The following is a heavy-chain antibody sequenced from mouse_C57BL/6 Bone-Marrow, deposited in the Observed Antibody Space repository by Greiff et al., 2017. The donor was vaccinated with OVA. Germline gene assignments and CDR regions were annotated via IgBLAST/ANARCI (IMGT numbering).Heavy chain of an antibody. V-gene: IGHV5-17*01. J-gene: IGHJ1*03. CDR2: ISSGSSTI. D-gene: IGHD1-1*01. CDR3: ARIFMTTVVGYFDV. CDR1: GFTFSDYG. Sequence: EVQLVESGGGLVKPGGSLKLSCAASGFTFSDYGMHWVRQAPEKGLEWIAYISSGSSTIYYADTVKGRFTLSRDNAKNTLFLQMNSMRSEDTAMYYCARIFMTTVVGYFDVWGTGTTVTVFS.